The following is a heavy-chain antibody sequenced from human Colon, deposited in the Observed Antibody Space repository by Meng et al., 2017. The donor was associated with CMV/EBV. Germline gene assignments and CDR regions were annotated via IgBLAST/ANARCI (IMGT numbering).Heavy chain of an antibody. CDR2: ITPDSTTK. Sequence: GGSLRLSCAASGLRFSDHFMHWIRHTPERGLEWLSYITPDSTTKYHADSVKGRFTVSRDNAKNLMYLQMNSLRAEDTAVYYCAVQVGPTERYFDIWGRGTLVTVSS. CDR1: GLRFSDHF. J-gene: IGHJ2*01. D-gene: IGHD1-26*01. V-gene: IGHV3-11*01. CDR3: AVQVGPTERYFDI.